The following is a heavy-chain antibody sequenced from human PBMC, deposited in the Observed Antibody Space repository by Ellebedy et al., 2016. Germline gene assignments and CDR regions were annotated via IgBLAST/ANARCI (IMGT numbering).Heavy chain of an antibody. V-gene: IGHV3-53*05. CDR2: ISGSGGST. CDR1: GFTVSSNY. J-gene: IGHJ4*02. D-gene: IGHD1-26*01. Sequence: GGSLRLSXAASGFTVSSNYMSWVRQAPGKGLEWVSAISGSGGSTYYADSVKGRFTVSRDNAKNTLYLQMNSLRAEDTALYYCAKGDTVGATLFDYWGQGTLVTVSS. CDR3: AKGDTVGATLFDY.